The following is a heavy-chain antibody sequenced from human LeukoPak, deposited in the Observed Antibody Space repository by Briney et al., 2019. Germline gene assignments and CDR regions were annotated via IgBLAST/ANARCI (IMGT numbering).Heavy chain of an antibody. J-gene: IGHJ4*02. Sequence: PSETLSLTCAVSGGSISSTNWWSWVRQPPGKVLEWIGEVFHSGSTNYNPPLKSRVTMSVDKSKNQFSLNLRSVTAADTAVYYCARGSGSYDCWGQGTLVTVSS. CDR1: GGSISSTNW. V-gene: IGHV4-4*02. D-gene: IGHD3-10*01. CDR3: ARGSGSYDC. CDR2: VFHSGST.